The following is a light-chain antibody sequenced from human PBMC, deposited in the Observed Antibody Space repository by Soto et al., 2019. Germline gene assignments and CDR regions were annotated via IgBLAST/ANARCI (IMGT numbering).Light chain of an antibody. CDR2: AAS. J-gene: IGKJ4*01. CDR3: LQHNSYPLT. Sequence: DIQMTQYPSSLSASLGDRVTIPCRASQGIRSDLGWYQQKPGNAPKRLIYAASSLQSWVPSRFSGSGSGTEFTLTISNLQPEDFATYYCLQHNSYPLTFCGGTKVDIK. V-gene: IGKV1-17*02. CDR1: QGIRSD.